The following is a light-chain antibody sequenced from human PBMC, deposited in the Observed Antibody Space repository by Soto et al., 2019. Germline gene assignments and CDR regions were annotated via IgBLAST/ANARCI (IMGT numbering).Light chain of an antibody. Sequence: EVVMTPSPATLSVSPGDTVTLSCRANQTITSNLAWYQQKPGQAPRLLIYGASTRATGIPVRFSGSGSGTEFTLTISSLQSEDFAVYYCQHYNNWIASFGGGTTGDIK. CDR1: QTITSN. J-gene: IGKJ4*01. V-gene: IGKV3-15*01. CDR3: QHYNNWIAS. CDR2: GAS.